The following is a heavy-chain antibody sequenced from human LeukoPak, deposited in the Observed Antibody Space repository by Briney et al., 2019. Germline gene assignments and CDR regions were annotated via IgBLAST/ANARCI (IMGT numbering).Heavy chain of an antibody. CDR3: ARVDMRKKYYYGSGSYYNVDYYYYYYMDV. CDR2: IYSGGST. CDR1: GFTVSSNY. J-gene: IGHJ6*03. V-gene: IGHV3-66*01. Sequence: GGSLRLSCAASGFTVSSNYMSWVRQAPGKGLEWVSVIYSGGSTYYADSVKGRFTISRDNSKNTLYLQMNSLRAEDTAVYYCARVDMRKKYYYGSGSYYNVDYYYYYYMDVWGKGTTVTISS. D-gene: IGHD3-10*01.